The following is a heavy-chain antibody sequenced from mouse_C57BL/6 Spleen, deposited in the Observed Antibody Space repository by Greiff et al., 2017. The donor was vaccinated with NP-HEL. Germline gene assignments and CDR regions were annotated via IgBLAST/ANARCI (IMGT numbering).Heavy chain of an antibody. D-gene: IGHD2-3*01. V-gene: IGHV1-26*01. CDR1: GYTFTDYY. CDR2: INPNNGGT. Sequence: VQLQQSGPELVKPGASVKISCKASGYTFTDYYMNWVKQSHGKSLEWIGDINPNNGGTSYNQKFKGKATLTVDKSSSTAYMELRSLTSEDSAVYYCAGWLLRGAMDYWGQGTSVTVSS. J-gene: IGHJ4*01. CDR3: AGWLLRGAMDY.